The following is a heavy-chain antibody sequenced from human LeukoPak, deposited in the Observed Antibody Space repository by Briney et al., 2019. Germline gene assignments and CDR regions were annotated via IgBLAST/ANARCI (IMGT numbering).Heavy chain of an antibody. Sequence: ASVKVSCKASGYTFTSYYMHWVRQAPGQGLEWMGIINPSGGRTSYAQKFQGRVTMTRDTSTSTVYMELSSLRAEDTAVYYCARGRSGSYWPYYYYYMDVWGKGTTVTVSS. CDR1: GYTFTSYY. CDR3: ARGRSGSYWPYYYYYMDV. J-gene: IGHJ6*03. CDR2: INPSGGRT. V-gene: IGHV1-46*01. D-gene: IGHD1-26*01.